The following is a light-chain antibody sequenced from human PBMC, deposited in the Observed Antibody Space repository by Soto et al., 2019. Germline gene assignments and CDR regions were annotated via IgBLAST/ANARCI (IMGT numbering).Light chain of an antibody. CDR2: EVS. J-gene: IGLJ3*02. CDR1: SRDVGAYNY. CDR3: CSHAGSFTGV. Sequence: QSALTQPRSVSGSPGQSVTISCTGTSRDVGAYNYVSWYQQHPGRAPNVIIYEVSERPSGVPDRFSGSKSGNTASLTISGLQAEDEADYYCCSHAGSFTGVFGGGTKVTVL. V-gene: IGLV2-11*01.